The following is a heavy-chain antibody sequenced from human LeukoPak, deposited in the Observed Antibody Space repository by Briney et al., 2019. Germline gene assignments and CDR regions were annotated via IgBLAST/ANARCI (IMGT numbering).Heavy chain of an antibody. D-gene: IGHD3-10*01. V-gene: IGHV4-34*01. CDR2: INHSGST. Sequence: PSETLSLTCAVYGGSFSGYYWSWIRQPPGKGLEWIGEINHSGSTNYNPSLKSRVTISVDTSKNQFSLKLSSVTAAGTAVYYCARGSITMVRGVIGYWGQGTLVTVSS. CDR1: GGSFSGYY. J-gene: IGHJ4*02. CDR3: ARGSITMVRGVIGY.